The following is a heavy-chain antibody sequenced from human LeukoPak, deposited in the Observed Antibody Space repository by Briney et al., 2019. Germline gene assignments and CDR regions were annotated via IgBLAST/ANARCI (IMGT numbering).Heavy chain of an antibody. D-gene: IGHD3-22*01. V-gene: IGHV4-34*01. CDR1: GGSFSGYY. J-gene: IGHJ4*02. CDR3: ASARFTNSRGYYSDY. CDR2: INHSGST. Sequence: NTSETLSLTCAVYGGSFSGYYWSWIRQPPGKGLEWIGEINHSGSTNYNPSLKSRVTISVDTSKNQFSLKMSSVTAADTAVYYCASARFTNSRGYYSDYWGQGTLVTVSS.